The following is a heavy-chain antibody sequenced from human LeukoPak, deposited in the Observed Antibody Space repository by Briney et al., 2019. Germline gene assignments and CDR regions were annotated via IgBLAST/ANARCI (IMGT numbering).Heavy chain of an antibody. Sequence: SETLSLTCTVSGGSLSYYYWSWIRQPAGKGLEWIGHIYTSGSTNYNPSLKSRVTMSVDTSKNQFSLKLTSVTAADTAVYYCARVGNRSYRPDVFDIWGQGTMVTVSS. V-gene: IGHV4-4*07. CDR1: GGSLSYYY. J-gene: IGHJ3*02. D-gene: IGHD1-26*01. CDR2: IYTSGST. CDR3: ARVGNRSYRPDVFDI.